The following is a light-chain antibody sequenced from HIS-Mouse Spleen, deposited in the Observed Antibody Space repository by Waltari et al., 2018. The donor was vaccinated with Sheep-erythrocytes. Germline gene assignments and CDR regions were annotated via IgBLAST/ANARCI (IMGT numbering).Light chain of an antibody. CDR3: CSYAGSSTLV. CDR2: EGS. CDR1: SSYVGGYNL. J-gene: IGLJ2*01. V-gene: IGLV2-23*01. Sequence: QSALTQPASVSGSPGQSIPISCTGPSSYVGGYNLVSWYQQHPGKAPKLMIYEGSKRPSGVSNRFSGSKSGNTASLTISGLQAEDEADYYCCSYAGSSTLVFGGGTKLTVL.